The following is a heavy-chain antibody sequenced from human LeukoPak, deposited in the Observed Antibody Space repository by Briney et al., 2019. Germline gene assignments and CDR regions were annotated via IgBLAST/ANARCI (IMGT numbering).Heavy chain of an antibody. Sequence: GGSLRLSCAASGFTFSSYGMHWVRQAPGKGLEWVAFIRYDGSNKYYADSVKSRFTISRDNSKNTLYLQMNSLRAEDTAVYYCAKDRYYGSGSYYRIYYFDYWGQGTLVTVSS. CDR3: AKDRYYGSGSYYRIYYFDY. D-gene: IGHD3-10*01. CDR2: IRYDGSNK. J-gene: IGHJ4*02. CDR1: GFTFSSYG. V-gene: IGHV3-30*02.